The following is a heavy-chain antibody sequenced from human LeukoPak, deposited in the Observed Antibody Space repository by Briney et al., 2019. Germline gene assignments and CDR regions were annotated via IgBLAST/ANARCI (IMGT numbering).Heavy chain of an antibody. CDR3: VRAYSNLPFGY. V-gene: IGHV1-18*01. J-gene: IGHJ4*02. Sequence: ASVKVSCKASGYTFTSYGISWVRQAPGQGLEWMGWISAYNGNTNYAQKLQGRVTMTTDTSTSIAYMELRSLRSDDTAVYYCVRAYSNLPFGYWGQGTLVTVSS. D-gene: IGHD4-11*01. CDR2: ISAYNGNT. CDR1: GYTFTSYG.